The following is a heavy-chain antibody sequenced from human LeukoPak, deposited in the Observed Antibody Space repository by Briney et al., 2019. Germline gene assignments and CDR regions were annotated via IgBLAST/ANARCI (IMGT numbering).Heavy chain of an antibody. V-gene: IGHV7-4-1*02. CDR1: GGTFSSYA. Sequence: ASVKVSCKASGGTFSSYAISWVRQAPGQGLEWMGWINTNTGEPTYAQGFTGRFVFSLDTSVTTAYLQISSLKAEDTAVYYCARAYQPLGGLSFPDSWGQGTLVTVSS. J-gene: IGHJ5*01. CDR3: ARAYQPLGGLSFPDS. D-gene: IGHD3-16*02. CDR2: INTNTGEP.